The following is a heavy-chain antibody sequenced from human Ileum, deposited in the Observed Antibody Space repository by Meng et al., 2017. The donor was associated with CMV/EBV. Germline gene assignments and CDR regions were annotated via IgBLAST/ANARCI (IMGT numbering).Heavy chain of an antibody. J-gene: IGHJ4*02. V-gene: IGHV4-4*02. CDR3: AREPGSITMVRGVKGYFDY. Sequence: GSLRLSCAVSGGSTSSSNWWSWVRQPPGKGLEWIGEIYHSGSTNYNPSLKSRVTISVDKSKNQFSLKLSSVTAADTAVYYCAREPGSITMVRGVKGYFDYWGQGTLVTVSS. D-gene: IGHD3-10*01. CDR1: GGSTSSSNW. CDR2: IYHSGST.